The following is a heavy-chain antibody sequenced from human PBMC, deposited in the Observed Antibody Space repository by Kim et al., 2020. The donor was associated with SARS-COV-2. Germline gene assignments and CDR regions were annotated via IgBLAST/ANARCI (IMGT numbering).Heavy chain of an antibody. CDR1: GFTFSSYA. D-gene: IGHD3-3*01. CDR3: AKGGTGITIFGVVILEDYFDY. CDR2: ISGSGGST. Sequence: GGSLRLSCAASGFTFSSYAMSWVRQAPGKGLEWVSAISGSGGSTYYADSVKGRFTISRDNSKNTLYLQMNSLRAEDTVVYYCAKGGTGITIFGVVILEDYFDYWGQGTLVTVSS. V-gene: IGHV3-23*01. J-gene: IGHJ4*02.